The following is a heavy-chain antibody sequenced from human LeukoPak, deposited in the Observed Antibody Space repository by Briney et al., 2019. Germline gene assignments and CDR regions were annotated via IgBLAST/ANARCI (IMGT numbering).Heavy chain of an antibody. CDR1: GFSFSNYG. J-gene: IGHJ5*02. D-gene: IGHD5-12*01. V-gene: IGHV3-30*18. Sequence: GGSLKLSCKASGFSFSNYGMHWVRQAPGRGLEWVEFISYDGTNKYYGDSVKGRFTISRDNFKNTLYLQMNSLRADDTAVYLCAKELDIVPRGRFDPWGQGTLVTVSS. CDR3: AKELDIVPRGRFDP. CDR2: ISYDGTNK.